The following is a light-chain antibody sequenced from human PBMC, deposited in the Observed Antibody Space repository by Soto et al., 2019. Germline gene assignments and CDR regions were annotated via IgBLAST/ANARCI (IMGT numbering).Light chain of an antibody. CDR1: QSVSSSY. Sequence: EIVLTQSPGTLSLSPGERATLSCRASQSVSSSYLAWYQQKPGPAPRLLIYGASSRATGIPDRFSGSGSGTDFTLTISSLEPQHFAVYYCQQYGSSPKYTFGQGTKLEIK. CDR2: GAS. CDR3: QQYGSSPKYT. J-gene: IGKJ2*01. V-gene: IGKV3-20*01.